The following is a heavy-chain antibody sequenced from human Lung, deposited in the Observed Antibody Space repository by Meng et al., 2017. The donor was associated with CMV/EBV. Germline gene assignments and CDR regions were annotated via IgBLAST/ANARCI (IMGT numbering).Heavy chain of an antibody. CDR3: ASGTPGRSYCDY. D-gene: IGHD2-15*01. CDR1: GYTFGSYG. CDR2: FVNYVDT. J-gene: IGHJ4*02. Sequence: QLHVLQSGHEVKSPGAFVSVSFKAAGYTFGSYGICWVRQAPGQGLEWMGWFVNYVDTYPAPKFQGRVTMTTDTHTNTAFMELRSLTSDDTAVYYCASGTPGRSYCDYWGQGTLVTVSS. V-gene: IGHV1-18*01.